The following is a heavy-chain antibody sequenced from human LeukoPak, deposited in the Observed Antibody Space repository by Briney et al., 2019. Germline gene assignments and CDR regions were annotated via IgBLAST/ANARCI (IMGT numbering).Heavy chain of an antibody. J-gene: IGHJ3*01. Sequence: PGGSLRLSCAASGFTFNNYGINWVRQAPGKGLEWVAFIRYDGSNKFYADSVKGRFTISRDNSKNTMSFQMNSLRPEDTAVYYCAKDRLQWLAKGGVFDLWGQGTMVTVSS. V-gene: IGHV3-30*02. CDR1: GFTFNNYG. CDR2: IRYDGSNK. CDR3: AKDRLQWLAKGGVFDL. D-gene: IGHD6-19*01.